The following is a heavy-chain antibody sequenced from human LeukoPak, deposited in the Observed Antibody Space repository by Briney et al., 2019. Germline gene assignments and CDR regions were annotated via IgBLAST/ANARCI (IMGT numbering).Heavy chain of an antibody. Sequence: SETLSLTCTVSDSLSNYFWSWIRQSSGKGLEGIGYVHESGSTNYNPSLKSRVTISVDTSKNQFSLKVRSVTAADMAVYYCARHPGGNPAHRFDYWGQGILVTVSS. CDR1: DSLSNYF. CDR2: VHESGST. J-gene: IGHJ4*02. D-gene: IGHD4-23*01. CDR3: ARHPGGNPAHRFDY. V-gene: IGHV4-59*08.